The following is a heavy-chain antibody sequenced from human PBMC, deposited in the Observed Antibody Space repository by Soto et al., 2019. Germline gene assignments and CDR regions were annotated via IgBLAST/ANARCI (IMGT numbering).Heavy chain of an antibody. CDR1: GFTFSDYA. Sequence: EVQLLESGGGLLQPGGSLRLSCAASGFTFSDYAMNWVRQAPGKGPVWVSAVSGSGINTDYADSVKGRFTISRDNSKNTVYLQMNSLRDEDTAVYYCAKDHAVYSGCDYYYGMDVWGQGTTVTVSS. CDR3: AKDHAVYSGCDYYYGMDV. D-gene: IGHD5-12*01. J-gene: IGHJ6*02. V-gene: IGHV3-23*01. CDR2: VSGSGINT.